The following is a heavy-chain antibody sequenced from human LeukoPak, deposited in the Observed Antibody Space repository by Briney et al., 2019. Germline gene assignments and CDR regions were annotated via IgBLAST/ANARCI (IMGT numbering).Heavy chain of an antibody. J-gene: IGHJ3*02. CDR3: AKSQVRFLEWPNDAFDI. Sequence: SVKGRFTISRDNSKNTLYLQMNGLRAEDTAVYYCAKSQVRFLEWPNDAFDIWGQGTMVTVSS. D-gene: IGHD3-3*01. V-gene: IGHV3-23*01.